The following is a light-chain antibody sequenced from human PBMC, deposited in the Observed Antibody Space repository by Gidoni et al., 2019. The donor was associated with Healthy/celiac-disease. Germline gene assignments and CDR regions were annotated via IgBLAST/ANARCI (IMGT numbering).Light chain of an antibody. CDR3: QQYDSTPRT. V-gene: IGKV4-1*01. J-gene: IGKJ1*01. Sequence: DIVMTQSPDSLAVSLGERATINCKSSQSVLYSSQNKNYLAWYQQKPGQPPKLLIYWASTRECGVPDRFSGSGSGTDFTLTISSLQAEDVGVYYCQQYDSTPRTFGQGAKVEIK. CDR2: WAS. CDR1: QSVLYSSQNKNY.